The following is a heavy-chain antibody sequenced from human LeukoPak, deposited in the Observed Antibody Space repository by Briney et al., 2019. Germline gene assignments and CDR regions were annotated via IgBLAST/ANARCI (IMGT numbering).Heavy chain of an antibody. J-gene: IGHJ4*02. CDR1: GFTFRSFA. CDR3: AKGSGASRPYYLDY. CDR2: ISGSGDST. Sequence: AGGSLRLSCAASGFTFRSFAVTWVRQAPGKGLDWFSAISGSGDSTYYADSVKGRFTISRDSSKSTLYLQMTSLTAEDTAVYYCAKGSGASRPYYLDYWGRGTLVTVSS. V-gene: IGHV3-23*01. D-gene: IGHD3-10*01.